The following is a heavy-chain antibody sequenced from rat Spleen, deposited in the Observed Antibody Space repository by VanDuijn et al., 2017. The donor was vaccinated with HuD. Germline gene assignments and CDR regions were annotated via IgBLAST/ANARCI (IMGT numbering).Heavy chain of an antibody. J-gene: IGHJ2*01. CDR1: GFTFSAFP. V-gene: IGHV5-46*01. D-gene: IGHD4-4*01. CDR2: IRPSGGIT. Sequence: EVQLVESGGGLVQPGRSMKLSCVASGFTFSAFPMAWVRQAPTKGLEWVATIRPSGGITYYRDSVKGRFTISSDSAKSTLYLQMNSLTSEDTATYYCTREFGVSDYWGQGVMVTVSS. CDR3: TREFGVSDY.